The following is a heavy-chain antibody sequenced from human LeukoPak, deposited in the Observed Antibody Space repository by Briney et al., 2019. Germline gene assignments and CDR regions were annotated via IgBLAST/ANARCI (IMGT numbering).Heavy chain of an antibody. D-gene: IGHD6-6*01. CDR3: ARHTTDRPNLIDH. V-gene: IGHV3-74*01. CDR2: INYDGTST. Sequence: GGSLRLSCAASGFNFDDYAMSWVRQVPGKGLEWVSRINYDGTSTNYADSVKGRFTISRDNARDTLYLQMNSLRAEDAAVYYCARHTTDRPNLIDHWGQGTLVTVSS. J-gene: IGHJ4*02. CDR1: GFNFDDYA.